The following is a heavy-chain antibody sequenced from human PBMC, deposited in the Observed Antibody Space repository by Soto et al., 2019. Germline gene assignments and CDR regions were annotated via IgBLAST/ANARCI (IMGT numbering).Heavy chain of an antibody. CDR3: AKRTLMTVISGFGMDV. Sequence: EVQLLESGGGLVQPGGSLRLSCAASGFTFSSYAMSWVRQTPGKGLEWVSAISGSGDITSYADSVRGRFAISRDNSRNTLYLKMNSLRAEDTAIYYCAKRTLMTVISGFGMDVWGLGTTVTVSS. V-gene: IGHV3-23*01. CDR2: ISGSGDIT. D-gene: IGHD2-21*01. CDR1: GFTFSSYA. J-gene: IGHJ6*02.